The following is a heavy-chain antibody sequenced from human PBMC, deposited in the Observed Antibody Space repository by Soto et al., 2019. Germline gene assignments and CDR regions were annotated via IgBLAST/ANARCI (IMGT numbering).Heavy chain of an antibody. V-gene: IGHV3-74*01. CDR3: ARMESSGDYGDYLYYYYYGMDV. Sequence: QPGGSLRLSCAASGFTFSSYWMHWVRQAPGKGLVWVSRINSDGSSTSYADSVKGRFTISRDNAKNTLYLQMNSLRAEDTAVYYCARMESSGDYGDYLYYYYYGMDVWGQGTTVTVSS. CDR2: INSDGSST. D-gene: IGHD4-17*01. CDR1: GFTFSSYW. J-gene: IGHJ6*02.